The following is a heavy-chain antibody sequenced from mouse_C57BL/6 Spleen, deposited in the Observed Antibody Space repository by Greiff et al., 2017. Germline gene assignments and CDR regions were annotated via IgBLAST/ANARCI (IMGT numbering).Heavy chain of an antibody. D-gene: IGHD1-1*01. J-gene: IGHJ2*01. CDR3: ARRDYGSLYYFDY. V-gene: IGHV1-85*01. CDR2: LYPRDGST. Sequence: VQLVESGPELVKPGASVKLSCKASGYTFTSYDINWVKQRPGQGLEWIGWLYPRDGSTKYNEKFKGKATLTVDTSSSTAYMELHSLTSEDSAVYFCARRDYGSLYYFDYWGQGTTLTVSS. CDR1: GYTFTSYD.